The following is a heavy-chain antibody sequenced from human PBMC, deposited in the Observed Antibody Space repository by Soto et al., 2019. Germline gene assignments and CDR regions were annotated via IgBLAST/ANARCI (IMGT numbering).Heavy chain of an antibody. V-gene: IGHV4-39*01. CDR2: IYYSGST. CDR3: ARLVWGAGIAARPLDY. CDR1: GGSISSSSYY. J-gene: IGHJ4*02. D-gene: IGHD6-6*01. Sequence: QLQLQESGPGLVKPSETLSLTCTVSGGSISSSSYYWGWIRQPPGKGLEWIGSIYYSGSTYYNPSLKSRVTISVDTSKNQFSLELSSVTAADTAVYYCARLVWGAGIAARPLDYWGQGTLVTVSS.